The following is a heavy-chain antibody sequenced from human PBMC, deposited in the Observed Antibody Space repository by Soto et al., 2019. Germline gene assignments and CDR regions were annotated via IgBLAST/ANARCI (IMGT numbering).Heavy chain of an antibody. CDR3: ARSGDNYNVLDY. D-gene: IGHD3-10*02. Sequence: QVQLVESGGGLVKPGGSLRLTCAASGFSISDHYMSWIRQAPGKGLEWVSYSSNSGTFTKYADSVKGRFSISRDNAKNSLYLELNSLRGEDTAIYYCARSGDNYNVLDYWGQGTTVTVSS. J-gene: IGHJ4*02. CDR2: SSNSGTFT. V-gene: IGHV3-11*05. CDR1: GFSISDHY.